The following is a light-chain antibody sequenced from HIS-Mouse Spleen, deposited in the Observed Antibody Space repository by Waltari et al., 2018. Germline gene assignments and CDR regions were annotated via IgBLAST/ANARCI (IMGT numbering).Light chain of an antibody. Sequence: EIVLTQSPATLSLSPGERANLSCRASQSVSSYLAWYHQKPGQAPRLLIYDASNRATGIPARFSGSGSGTDFTLTISSLEPEDFAVYYCQQRSNWPRTFGPGTKVDIK. CDR1: QSVSSY. V-gene: IGKV3-11*01. CDR3: QQRSNWPRT. CDR2: DAS. J-gene: IGKJ3*01.